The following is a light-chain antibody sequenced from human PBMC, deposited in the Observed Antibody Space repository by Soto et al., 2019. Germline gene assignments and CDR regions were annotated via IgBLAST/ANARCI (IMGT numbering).Light chain of an antibody. Sequence: EIVMTQSPATLSVSPGERAIVSCRASQSVSINLAWYQQKPGQAPRLLIYGASTRATGVPARFSGSGSGTDFTLTISNLQSEDFAVYYCQQYTNWPPITFGQGTRLEIK. CDR2: GAS. J-gene: IGKJ5*01. CDR1: QSVSIN. V-gene: IGKV3-15*01. CDR3: QQYTNWPPIT.